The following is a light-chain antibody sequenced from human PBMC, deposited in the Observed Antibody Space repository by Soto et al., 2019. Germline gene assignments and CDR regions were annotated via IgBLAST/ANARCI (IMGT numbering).Light chain of an antibody. V-gene: IGKV3-20*01. CDR1: QSVSSSY. CDR2: GAS. Sequence: EIVLTQSPGTLSLSPGERATLSCRASQSVSSSYLAWYQQKPGQAPRLLIYGASSRATGIPDRFSVSGSGTDFTLTISRLEAEDFAVYYCQQYGTFPSVFGGGTKV. J-gene: IGKJ4*01. CDR3: QQYGTFPSV.